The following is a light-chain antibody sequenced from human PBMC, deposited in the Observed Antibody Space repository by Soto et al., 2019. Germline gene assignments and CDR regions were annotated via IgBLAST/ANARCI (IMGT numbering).Light chain of an antibody. V-gene: IGKV1-9*01. Sequence: DIQLTQSPSLLSASVGDRVTITCRASQGISSYLAWYPQKPGKAPKLLIYAASTLQRGVPSRFSGSGSGTELTLTISSLQPEDFATYYCQQLNSFPWTFSQGTKVQIK. CDR3: QQLNSFPWT. CDR2: AAS. CDR1: QGISSY. J-gene: IGKJ1*01.